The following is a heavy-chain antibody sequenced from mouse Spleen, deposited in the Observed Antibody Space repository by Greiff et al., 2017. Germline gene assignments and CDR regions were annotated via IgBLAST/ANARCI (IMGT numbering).Heavy chain of an antibody. CDR2: IWSGGST. CDR3: ARNSDYRYDAGAWFAY. V-gene: IGHV2-2*01. D-gene: IGHD2-14*01. J-gene: IGHJ3*01. Sequence: VQLQESGPGLVQPSQSLSITCTVSGFSLTSYGVHWVRQSPGKGLEWLGVIWSGGSTDYNAAFISRLSISKDNSKSQVFFKMNSLQADDTAIYYCARNSDYRYDAGAWFAYWGQGTLVTVSA. CDR1: GFSLTSYG.